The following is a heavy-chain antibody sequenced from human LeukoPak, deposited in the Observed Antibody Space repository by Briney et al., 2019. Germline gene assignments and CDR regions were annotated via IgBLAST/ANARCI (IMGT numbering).Heavy chain of an antibody. CDR1: GFTFSSYG. J-gene: IGHJ4*02. CDR2: IWDDGSNK. CDR3: AKALWGGYYNPFDY. V-gene: IGHV3-33*06. D-gene: IGHD3-3*01. Sequence: GGSLRLSCAASGFTFSSYGMHWVRQAPGKGLEWVAVIWDDGSNKYYADSVKGRFTISRDNYKNTLYLQMNSLRAEDTAVYHCAKALWGGYYNPFDYWGQGILVTVSS.